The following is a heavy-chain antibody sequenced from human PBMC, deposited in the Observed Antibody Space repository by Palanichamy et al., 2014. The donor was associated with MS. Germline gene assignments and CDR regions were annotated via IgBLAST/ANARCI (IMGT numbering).Heavy chain of an antibody. D-gene: IGHD1-1*01. CDR1: GYTFTSYG. V-gene: IGHV1-18*01. CDR2: ISAYNGNT. J-gene: IGHJ6*02. Sequence: QVQLEQSGGEVKKPGASVKVSCKASGYTFTSYGITWVRQAPGQGLEWVGWISAYNGNTNCAQKFQGRVTMTTDTSTSTVYMELRSLRSDDTAVYYRARGGLTTLNGLDVRGQGTTVTVSS. CDR3: ARGGLTTLNGLDV.